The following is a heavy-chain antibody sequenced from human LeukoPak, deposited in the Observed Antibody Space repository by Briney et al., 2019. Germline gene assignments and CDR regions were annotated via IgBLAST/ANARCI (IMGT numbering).Heavy chain of an antibody. D-gene: IGHD3-16*01. J-gene: IGHJ6*02. CDR3: ARRINYYDNNGPLYGLDV. Sequence: GSLKVSCKPSGYTFTDYFMHWVRQPPGQGLEWMGWINPNSGDTNYAQKFQGRVTMTRDTSMSTAYMELSRLRSDDTAVYYCARRINYYDNNGPLYGLDVWGQGTTVTVSS. CDR2: INPNSGDT. CDR1: GYTFTDYF. V-gene: IGHV1-2*02.